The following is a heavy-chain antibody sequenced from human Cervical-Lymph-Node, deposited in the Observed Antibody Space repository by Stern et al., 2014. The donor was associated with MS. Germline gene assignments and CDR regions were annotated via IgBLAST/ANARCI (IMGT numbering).Heavy chain of an antibody. D-gene: IGHD3-22*01. V-gene: IGHV1-69*01. CDR3: AGGGGGRISMTTAVLYGLDV. Sequence: VQLVESGAEVKKPRSSVKVSCKASGGIFSSHATSWVRQAHGQGLERMGGIIPVFGKADYEQKFQVRITITADESTSTVYMELSSLKSEDTAVYYCAGGGGGRISMTTAVLYGLDVWGQGTTVTVS. CDR1: GGIFSSHA. J-gene: IGHJ6*02. CDR2: IIPVFGKA.